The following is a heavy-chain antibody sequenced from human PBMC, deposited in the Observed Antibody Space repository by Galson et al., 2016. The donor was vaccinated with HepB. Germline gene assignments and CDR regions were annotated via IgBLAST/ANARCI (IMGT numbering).Heavy chain of an antibody. CDR1: GYSFTNYW. D-gene: IGHD3-22*01. Sequence: QSGAEVKKPGQSLKISCKGFGYSFTNYWIGWVRQMPGKGLEWMGIIYPGDSDTTYSPPFQGQVTIPADKSISTAYLQWSSLKASDTAMYYCARSNDTYYYDSRGHYKYAMDVWGQGTTVTVSS. CDR3: ARSNDTYYYDSRGHYKYAMDV. CDR2: IYPGDSDT. V-gene: IGHV5-51*01. J-gene: IGHJ6*02.